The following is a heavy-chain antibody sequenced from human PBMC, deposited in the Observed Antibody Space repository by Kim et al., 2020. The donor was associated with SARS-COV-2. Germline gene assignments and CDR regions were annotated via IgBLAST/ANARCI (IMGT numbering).Heavy chain of an antibody. J-gene: IGHJ4*02. CDR3: ARVSKSGWYNAPDY. V-gene: IGHV7-4-1*02. Sequence: ASVKVSCKASGYTFTSYAMNWVRQDPGQGLEWMGWINTNTGNPTYAQGFTRRFVFSLDTSVSTAYLQISSLKAEDTAVYYCARVSKSGWYNAPDYWGQGTLVTVSS. D-gene: IGHD6-19*01. CDR2: INTNTGNP. CDR1: GYTFTSYA.